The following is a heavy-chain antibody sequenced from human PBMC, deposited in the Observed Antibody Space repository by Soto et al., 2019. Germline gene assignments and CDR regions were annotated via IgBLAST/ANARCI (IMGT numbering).Heavy chain of an antibody. D-gene: IGHD4-17*01. CDR1: GYTFTSYY. CDR3: ARDDYGGRAPRYYFDY. V-gene: IGHV1-46*01. CDR2: INPSGGST. Sequence: ASVKVSCKASGYTFTSYYMHWVRQAPGQGLEWMGIINPSGGSTSYAQKFQGRVTMTRDTSTSTVYMELSSLRSEDTAVYYCARDDYGGRAPRYYFDYWGQGPLVTVSS. J-gene: IGHJ4*02.